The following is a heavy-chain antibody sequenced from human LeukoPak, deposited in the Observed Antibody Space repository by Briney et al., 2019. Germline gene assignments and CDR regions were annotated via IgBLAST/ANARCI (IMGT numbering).Heavy chain of an antibody. CDR2: ISYDGSNK. CDR1: GFTFSSYA. D-gene: IGHD3-22*01. Sequence: GGSLRLSCAASGFTFSSYAMHWVRQAPGKGLEWVAVISYDGSNKYYADSVKGRFTISRDNSKNTLCLQMNSLRAEDTAVYYCARGWDSSGYGDAFDIWGQGTMVTVSS. V-gene: IGHV3-30-3*01. J-gene: IGHJ3*02. CDR3: ARGWDSSGYGDAFDI.